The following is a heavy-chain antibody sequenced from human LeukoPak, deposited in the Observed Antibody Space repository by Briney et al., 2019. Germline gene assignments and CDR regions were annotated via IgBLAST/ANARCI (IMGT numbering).Heavy chain of an antibody. Sequence: PSETLSLTCTVSGGSISSGDYYWSWIRQPPGKGLEWIGYIYYSGSTYYNPSLKSRVTILVDTSKNQFSLKLSSVTAADTAVYYCARGFYDSSGYYGYDYWGQGTLVTVSS. CDR1: GGSISSGDYY. V-gene: IGHV4-30-4*01. J-gene: IGHJ4*02. CDR2: IYYSGST. CDR3: ARGFYDSSGYYGYDY. D-gene: IGHD3-22*01.